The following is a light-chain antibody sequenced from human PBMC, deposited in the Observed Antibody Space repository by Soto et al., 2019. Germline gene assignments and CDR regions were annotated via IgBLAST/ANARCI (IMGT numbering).Light chain of an antibody. J-gene: IGKJ1*01. CDR2: GAS. CDR1: QSVNDN. V-gene: IGKV3-15*01. Sequence: EIVMTQSPATLSVSPGERATLSCRASQSVNDNLAWYQQKPGQAPRLLIYGASTRATGIPARFSGSGSGTAFTPTISSLQSEDFAVYFCQQYNNWPPWTFGQGTKVEIK. CDR3: QQYNNWPPWT.